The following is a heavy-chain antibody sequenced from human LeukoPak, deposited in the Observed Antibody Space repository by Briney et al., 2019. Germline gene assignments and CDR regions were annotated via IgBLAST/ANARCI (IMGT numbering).Heavy chain of an antibody. CDR2: ISGSGSGT. CDR1: VFTFSSYS. J-gene: IGHJ4*02. CDR3: AKGAGAYSSGWYCDY. V-gene: IGHV3-23*01. D-gene: IGHD6-19*01. Sequence: GGSLRLSCAASVFTFSSYSMSWVRQAPGKGLEWVSAISGSGSGTSYADSVKGRFTISRDNSKNTLYLQMNSLRAEDTAVYYCAKGAGAYSSGWYCDYWGQGTLVTVSS.